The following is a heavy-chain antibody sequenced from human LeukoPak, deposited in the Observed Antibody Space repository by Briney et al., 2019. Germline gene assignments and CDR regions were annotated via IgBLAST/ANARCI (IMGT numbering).Heavy chain of an antibody. J-gene: IGHJ4*02. CDR3: ARDVKYQLLHWFDN. Sequence: ASVKVSCKASGYTFTSYGMSWVRQAPGQGLEWMGLISPYTGDTNYAQNLQGRVTMTTDTSTSTAYMELRSLRSDDTAVYYCARDVKYQLLHWFDNWGQGTLVTVSS. CDR2: ISPYTGDT. V-gene: IGHV1-18*01. D-gene: IGHD2-2*01. CDR1: GYTFTSYG.